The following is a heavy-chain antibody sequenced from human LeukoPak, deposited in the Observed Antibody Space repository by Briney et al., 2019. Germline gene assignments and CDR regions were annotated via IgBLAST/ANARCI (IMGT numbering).Heavy chain of an antibody. CDR3: ARGPRYYYFDY. D-gene: IGHD3-10*01. V-gene: IGHV3-53*01. Sequence: GGSLRLSCAASGFTVSSNYMSWVRQAPGKGLEWVSVIYSGGSTYYADSVKGRFTISRDNSKNTLYLQMNSLRAEDTAVYYCARGPRYYYFDYWGQGTLVTVSS. CDR2: IYSGGST. CDR1: GFTVSSNY. J-gene: IGHJ4*02.